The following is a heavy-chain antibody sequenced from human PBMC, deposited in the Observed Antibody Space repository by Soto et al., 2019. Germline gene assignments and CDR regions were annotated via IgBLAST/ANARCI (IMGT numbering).Heavy chain of an antibody. Sequence: QVQLVQSGAEVKKPGSSVKVSCNASGGTFSSYTISWVRQAPGQVLEWLGRIIPILGIANYAQKFQGRVTITADKSTSTAFMAQSSLRADDPVVYYCARGGGDPTDDDYYYGMDVWGQGTSVTVSS. CDR2: IIPILGIA. CDR1: GGTFSSYT. D-gene: IGHD2-21*02. CDR3: ARGGGDPTDDDYYYGMDV. J-gene: IGHJ6*02. V-gene: IGHV1-69*02.